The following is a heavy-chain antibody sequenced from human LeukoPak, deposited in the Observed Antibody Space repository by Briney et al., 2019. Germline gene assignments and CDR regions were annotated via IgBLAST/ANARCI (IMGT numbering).Heavy chain of an antibody. CDR2: IWYDGTEK. D-gene: IGHD1-14*01. J-gene: IGHJ4*02. CDR3: ARDRNSFDH. CDR1: GFTLSIYG. Sequence: PGGSLRLSCAASGFTLSIYGMQWVRQAPGKGLEWVAVIWYDGTEKYYADSVKGRFTISRDNSKNMVYLQMNSLRAEDTAVYYCARDRNSFDHWGQGTLVTVSS. V-gene: IGHV3-33*01.